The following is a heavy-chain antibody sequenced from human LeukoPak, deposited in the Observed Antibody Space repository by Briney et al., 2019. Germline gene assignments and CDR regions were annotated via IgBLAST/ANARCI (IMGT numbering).Heavy chain of an antibody. Sequence: GGSLRLSCAASGFTFSGSAMHWVRLASGKGLEWVGRIRSKANSYATAYAASVKGRFTISRDDSKNTACLQMNSLKTEDTAVYYCTRQATTGDYWGQGTLVTVSS. D-gene: IGHD4-17*01. CDR2: IRSKANSYAT. V-gene: IGHV3-73*01. CDR1: GFTFSGSA. J-gene: IGHJ4*02. CDR3: TRQATTGDY.